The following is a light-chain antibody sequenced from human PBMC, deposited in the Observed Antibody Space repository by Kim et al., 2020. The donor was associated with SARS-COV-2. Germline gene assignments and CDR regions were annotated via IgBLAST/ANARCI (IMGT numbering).Light chain of an antibody. CDR2: RSS. CDR3: SAWDSSLSGWV. V-gene: IGLV10-54*04. CDR1: SSNVGNQG. J-gene: IGLJ3*02. Sequence: RQPATLTCTGNSSNVGNQGAAWLQQHQGHPPKLLSYRSSNRPSGVSERFSASRSGTTASLTINGLQPEDEADYYCSAWDSSLSGWVFGGGTQLTVL.